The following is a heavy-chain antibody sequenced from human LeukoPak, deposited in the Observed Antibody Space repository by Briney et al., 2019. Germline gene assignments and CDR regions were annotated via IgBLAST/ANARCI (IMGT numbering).Heavy chain of an antibody. CDR3: ARGYCTSTSCSENRYYFDS. CDR2: INSSGSS. J-gene: IGHJ4*02. CDR1: GGSITSAGYS. D-gene: IGHD2-2*01. Sequence: SETLSLTCTVSGGSITSAGYSWGWIRQPAGKGLEWIGRINSSGSSNSNLSLKSRVTISVDTSKNQFSLKLRSVTAADTAVYYCARGYCTSTSCSENRYYFDSWGQGTLVTVSS. V-gene: IGHV4-61*02.